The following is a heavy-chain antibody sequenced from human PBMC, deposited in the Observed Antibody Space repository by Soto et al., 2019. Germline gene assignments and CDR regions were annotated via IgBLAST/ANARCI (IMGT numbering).Heavy chain of an antibody. J-gene: IGHJ4*02. CDR3: ASVEYYYDSSGYQFDY. V-gene: IGHV1-46*01. CDR2: INPSGGST. CDR1: GYTFTSYY. Sequence: VASVKVSCKASGYTFTSYYMHWVRQAPGQGLEWMGIINPSGGSTSYAQKFQGRVTMTRDTSTSTVYMELSSLRSEDTAVYYCASVEYYYDSSGYQFDYWGQGTLVTVSS. D-gene: IGHD3-22*01.